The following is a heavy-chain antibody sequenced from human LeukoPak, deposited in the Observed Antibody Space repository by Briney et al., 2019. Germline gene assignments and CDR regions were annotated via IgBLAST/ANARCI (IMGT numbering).Heavy chain of an antibody. CDR1: GFTFSSYG. CDR2: IRYDGSNK. CDR3: AKDAASTTSGAPGY. V-gene: IGHV3-30*02. D-gene: IGHD1-1*01. J-gene: IGHJ4*02. Sequence: PGGSLRLSCAASGFTFSSYGMHWVRQAPGKGLEWVAFIRYDGSNKYYADSVKGRFTISRDNSKNTLYLQMNSLRAEDTAVYYCAKDAASTTSGAPGYWGQGTLVTVSS.